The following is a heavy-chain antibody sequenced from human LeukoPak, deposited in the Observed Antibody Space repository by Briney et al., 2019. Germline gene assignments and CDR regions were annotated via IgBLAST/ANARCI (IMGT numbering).Heavy chain of an antibody. CDR3: ARVDYGDSRGYYFDY. D-gene: IGHD4-17*01. CDR1: GGSISSGGYY. Sequence: SETLSLTCTVSGGSISSGGYYWSWIRQHPGKGLEWIGYIYYSGSTYYNPSLKSRVTISVDTSKNQFSLKLSSVTAADTAVYYCARVDYGDSRGYYFDYWGQGTLVTVSS. J-gene: IGHJ4*02. V-gene: IGHV4-31*03. CDR2: IYYSGST.